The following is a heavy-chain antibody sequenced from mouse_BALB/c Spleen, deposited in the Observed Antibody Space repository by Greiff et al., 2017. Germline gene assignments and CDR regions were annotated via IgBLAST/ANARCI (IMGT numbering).Heavy chain of an antibody. V-gene: IGHV10-1*02. CDR3: VRQARGCITTAGGAMDY. CDR2: IRSKSNNYAT. D-gene: IGHD1-2*01. Sequence: EVKLVESGGGLVQPKGSLKLSCAASGFTFNTYAMNWVRQAPGKGLEWVARIRSKSNNYATYYADSVKDRFTISRDDSQSMLYLQMNNLKTEDTAMYDCVRQARGCITTAGGAMDYWGQGTSVTVSS. CDR1: GFTFNTYA. J-gene: IGHJ4*01.